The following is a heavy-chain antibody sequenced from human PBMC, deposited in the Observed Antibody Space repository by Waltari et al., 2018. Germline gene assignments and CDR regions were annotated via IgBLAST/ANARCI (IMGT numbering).Heavy chain of an antibody. CDR2: INHSGST. J-gene: IGHJ4*02. Sequence: QVQLQQWGAGLLKPSETLSLTCAVYGGSFSGYYWSWIRQPPGKGLEWMGEINHSGSTNYNPSLKSRVTISVDTAKNQFSLKLSSVTAADTAVYYCARVMKAIFGVVTDYWGQGTLVTVSS. CDR1: GGSFSGYY. D-gene: IGHD3-3*01. V-gene: IGHV4-34*01. CDR3: ARVMKAIFGVVTDY.